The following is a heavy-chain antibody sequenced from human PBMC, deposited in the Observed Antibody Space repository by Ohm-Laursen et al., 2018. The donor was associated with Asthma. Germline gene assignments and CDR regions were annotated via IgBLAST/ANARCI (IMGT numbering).Heavy chain of an antibody. CDR3: ARLERTNSNPYWNPYAFDI. Sequence: SLRLSCAASGFIFSDYYMSWIRQAPGKGLEWVSYISSSSSTIYYADSVKGRFTISRDNAKNSLYLQMNSLRAEDTAVYYCARLERTNSNPYWNPYAFDIWGQGTMVTVSS. V-gene: IGHV3-11*04. CDR1: GFIFSDYY. D-gene: IGHD1-1*01. CDR2: ISSSSSTI. J-gene: IGHJ3*02.